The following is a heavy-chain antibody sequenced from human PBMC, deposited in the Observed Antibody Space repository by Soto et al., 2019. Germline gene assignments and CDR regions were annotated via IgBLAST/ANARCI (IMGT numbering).Heavy chain of an antibody. V-gene: IGHV4-59*01. CDR1: GGSISSYY. J-gene: IGHJ3*02. Sequence: QVQLQESGPGLVKPSETLSLTCTVSGGSISSYYWSWIRQPPGKGLEWIGYIYYSGSTNYNPSLKSRGTISVDTAKNQCSLKLSSVTAADAAVYYCARDLAHGTHEEAFDIWGQGTMVTVSS. D-gene: IGHD1-1*01. CDR3: ARDLAHGTHEEAFDI. CDR2: IYYSGST.